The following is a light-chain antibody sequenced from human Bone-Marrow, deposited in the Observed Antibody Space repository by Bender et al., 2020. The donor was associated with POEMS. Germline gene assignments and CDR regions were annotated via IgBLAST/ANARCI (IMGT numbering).Light chain of an antibody. J-gene: IGLJ3*02. Sequence: QSVLTQPPSVSESPGQSITISCTGTDSDVGFYGNFNLVSWYQQHPGKAPKLMIYDFNNRPSGVSYRFSGSKSGNTASLIISGLQAEDEADYYCCSYTTRNTWVFGGGTKLTVL. V-gene: IGLV2-14*02. CDR1: DSDVGFYGNFNL. CDR2: DFN. CDR3: CSYTTRNTWV.